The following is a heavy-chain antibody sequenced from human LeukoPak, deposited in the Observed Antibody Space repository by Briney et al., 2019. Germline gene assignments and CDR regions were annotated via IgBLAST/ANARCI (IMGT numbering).Heavy chain of an antibody. J-gene: IGHJ3*02. Sequence: PGGSLRLSCAAPGFTFSSYSMNWVRQAPGKGLEWVSSISSSSSYIYYADSVEGRFTISRDNAKNSLYLQMNSLRAEDTAVYYCARSVMSVGAFDIWGQGTMVTVSS. CDR1: GFTFSSYS. CDR3: ARSVMSVGAFDI. V-gene: IGHV3-21*01. CDR2: ISSSSSYI. D-gene: IGHD2-21*01.